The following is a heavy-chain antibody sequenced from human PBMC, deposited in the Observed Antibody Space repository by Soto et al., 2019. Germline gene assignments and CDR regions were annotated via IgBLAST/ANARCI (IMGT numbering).Heavy chain of an antibody. V-gene: IGHV3-13*01. CDR1: GFTFSSYD. D-gene: IGHD6-13*01. J-gene: IGHJ6*02. CDR2: IGTAGDT. Sequence: GGSLRLSCAASGFTFSSYDMHWVRQATGKGLEWVSAIGTAGDTYYPGSVKGRFTISRENAKNSLYLQMNSLRAEDTAVYYCARAGGSSSWYSYYYYYGMDVWGQGTTVTVSS. CDR3: ARAGGSSSWYSYYYYYGMDV.